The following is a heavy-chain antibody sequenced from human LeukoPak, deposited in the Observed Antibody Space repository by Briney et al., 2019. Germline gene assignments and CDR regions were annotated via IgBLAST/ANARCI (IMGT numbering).Heavy chain of an antibody. J-gene: IGHJ4*02. Sequence: GGSLRLSCAASGFTVSSNYMSWVRQAPGKGLEWVSVIYSGGSTYYADSVKGRFTISRDNSKNTLYLQMNSLRAEDTAVYYCARAPLYYGILTGKTFDYWGQGTLVTVSS. CDR1: GFTVSSNY. CDR3: ARAPLYYGILTGKTFDY. D-gene: IGHD3-9*01. V-gene: IGHV3-66*01. CDR2: IYSGGST.